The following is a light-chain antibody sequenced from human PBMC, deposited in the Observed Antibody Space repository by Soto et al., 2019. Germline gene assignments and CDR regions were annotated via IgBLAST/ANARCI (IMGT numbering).Light chain of an antibody. CDR3: AAWDDSLNGYV. Sequence: QPVLTQPPSASGTPGQRVTISCSGSSSNIGSNTVNWYQQLPGTAPKLLIYSNSQRPSGVPDRFSGSKSGTSASLAVSWLQSEDEADYYCAAWDDSLNGYVFGIGTKLTVL. CDR2: SNS. CDR1: SSNIGSNT. J-gene: IGLJ1*01. V-gene: IGLV1-44*01.